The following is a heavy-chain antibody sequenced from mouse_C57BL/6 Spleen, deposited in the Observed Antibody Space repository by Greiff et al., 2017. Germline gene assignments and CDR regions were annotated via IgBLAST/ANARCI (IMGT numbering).Heavy chain of an antibody. CDR3: ARQEAGRRFAY. V-gene: IGHV5-6*01. Sequence: EVQVVESGGDLVKPGGSLKLSCAASGFTFSSYGMSWVRQTPDKRLEWVATISSGGSYTYYPDSVKGRFTISRDNAKNTLYLQMSSLKSEDTAMYYCARQEAGRRFAYWGQGTLVTVSA. J-gene: IGHJ3*01. CDR1: GFTFSSYG. CDR2: ISSGGSYT.